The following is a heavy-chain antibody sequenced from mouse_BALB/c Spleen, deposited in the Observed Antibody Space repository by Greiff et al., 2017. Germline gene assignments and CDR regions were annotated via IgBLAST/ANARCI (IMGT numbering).Heavy chain of an antibody. J-gene: IGHJ4*01. CDR1: GFSFTSYG. V-gene: IGHV2-2*02. CDR3: ARNYYYYAMDY. Sequence: VHVKQSGPGLVQPSQSLSISCTVSGFSFTSYGVHWVRQSPGKGLEWLGVICSGGSTDYNAAFISRLSISKDNSKSQVFFKMNSLQANDTAIYYCARNYYYYAMDYWGQGTSVTVSS. CDR2: ICSGGST.